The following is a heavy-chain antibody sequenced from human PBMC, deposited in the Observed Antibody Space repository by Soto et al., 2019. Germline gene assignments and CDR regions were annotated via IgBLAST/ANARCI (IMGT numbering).Heavy chain of an antibody. V-gene: IGHV4-31*03. CDR2: IYYSGST. CDR1: GVSISSGGYY. CDR3: AREGYDSSGYYLWYAFDI. D-gene: IGHD3-22*01. J-gene: IGHJ3*02. Sequence: SETLSLTCTVSGVSISSGGYYWSWIRQHPGKGLEWIGYIYYSGSTYYNPSLKSRVTISVDTSKNQFSLKLSSVTAADTAVYYCAREGYDSSGYYLWYAFDIWGQGTMVTVSS.